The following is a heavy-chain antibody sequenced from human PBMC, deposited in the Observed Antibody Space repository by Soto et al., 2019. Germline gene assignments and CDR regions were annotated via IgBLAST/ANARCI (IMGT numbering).Heavy chain of an antibody. D-gene: IGHD4-17*01. CDR2: ISSLNGNT. CDR1: DSTFTGYT. J-gene: IGHJ5*02. Sequence: QVHLVQSETEVKEPGASVTVSCKTSDSTFTGYTINWVRQAPGQGLEWLGWISSLNGNTNYARKYQGRLTMTTNTAATTAYMELRSLRSDDTAVDFCARGTVTSGRWFGTWGQGTLVTVSS. CDR3: ARGTVTSGRWFGT. V-gene: IGHV1-18*04.